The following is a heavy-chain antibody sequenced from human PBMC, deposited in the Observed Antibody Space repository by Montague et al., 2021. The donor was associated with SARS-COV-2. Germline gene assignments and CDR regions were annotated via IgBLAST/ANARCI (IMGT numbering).Heavy chain of an antibody. D-gene: IGHD2-21*02. J-gene: IGHJ4*02. Sequence: SETLSLTCSVSGYFIGTGYYWGWIRQSPGKGLEWIGSNYLHGNAYYNPSLNSRVTISLDTSNNQFSLILPSVTTSDTAVYYCARGRVTRSGFDYWGQGIRVIVSS. CDR2: NYLHGNA. CDR1: GYFIGTGYY. CDR3: ARGRVTRSGFDY. V-gene: IGHV4-38-2*02.